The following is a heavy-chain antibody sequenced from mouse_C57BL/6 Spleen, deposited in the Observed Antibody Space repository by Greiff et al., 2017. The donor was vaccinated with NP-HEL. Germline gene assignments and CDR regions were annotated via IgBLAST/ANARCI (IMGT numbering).Heavy chain of an antibody. J-gene: IGHJ1*03. CDR3: ARHEGGTGTGYFDV. D-gene: IGHD4-1*01. V-gene: IGHV1-62-2*01. CDR1: GYTFTEYT. CDR2: FYPGSGSI. Sequence: VKLVESGAELVKPGASVKLSCKASGYTFTEYTIHWVKQRSGQGLEWIGWFYPGSGSIKYNEKFKDKATLTADKSSSTVYMGLSRLTSEDSAVYFCARHEGGTGTGYFDVWGTGTTVTVSS.